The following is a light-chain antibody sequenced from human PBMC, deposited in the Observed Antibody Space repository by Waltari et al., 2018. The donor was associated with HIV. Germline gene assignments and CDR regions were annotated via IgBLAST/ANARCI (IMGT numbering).Light chain of an antibody. CDR3: QQYATSPYN. Sequence: IVLTQSPGTLSLFPEERATLSCRASQSVSNTFLAWYQQRPDQAPRLLIFDASTRATGIPARFSGSGSGTDFTLTISRLEPEDFAVYYCQQYATSPYNFGQGTKLEIK. J-gene: IGKJ2*01. V-gene: IGKV3-20*01. CDR1: QSVSNTF. CDR2: DAS.